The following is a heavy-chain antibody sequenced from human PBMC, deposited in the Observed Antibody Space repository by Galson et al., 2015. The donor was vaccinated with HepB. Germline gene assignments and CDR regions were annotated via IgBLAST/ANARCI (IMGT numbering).Heavy chain of an antibody. Sequence: SVKVSCKASGYTFTSYDINWVRQATGQGLEWMGWMNPNSGNTGYAQKFQGRVTMTRNTSISTAYMELSSLRSEDTAVYYCAIGTMVATSYGYWGQGTLVTVSS. CDR2: MNPNSGNT. V-gene: IGHV1-8*02. D-gene: IGHD5-12*01. CDR3: AIGTMVATSYGY. J-gene: IGHJ4*02. CDR1: GYTFTSYD.